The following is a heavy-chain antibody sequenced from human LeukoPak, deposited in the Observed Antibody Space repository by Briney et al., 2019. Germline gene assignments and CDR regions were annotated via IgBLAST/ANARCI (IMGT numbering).Heavy chain of an antibody. V-gene: IGHV4-59*01. Sequence: SETLSLTCTVSGGSISSYYWSWIRQPPGKGLEWIGYICYSGTTNYNPSLKSRVTISVDTSKNQFSLKLTSVTAADTAVYYCAGGSGLPHFDYWGQGTLVTVSS. CDR3: AGGSGLPHFDY. CDR2: ICYSGTT. CDR1: GGSISSYY. D-gene: IGHD3-10*01. J-gene: IGHJ4*02.